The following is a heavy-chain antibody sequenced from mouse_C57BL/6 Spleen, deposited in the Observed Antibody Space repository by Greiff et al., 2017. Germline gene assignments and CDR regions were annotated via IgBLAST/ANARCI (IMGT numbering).Heavy chain of an antibody. CDR3: ASGEDAMDY. V-gene: IGHV2-6*01. Sequence: VKVVESGPGLVAPSQSLSITCTVSGFSLTSYGVDWVRQSPGKGLEWLGVIWGVGSTNYNSALKSRLSISKDNSKSQVFLKMNSLQTDDTAMYYCASGEDAMDYWGQGTSVTVSS. CDR2: IWGVGST. CDR1: GFSLTSYG. J-gene: IGHJ4*01.